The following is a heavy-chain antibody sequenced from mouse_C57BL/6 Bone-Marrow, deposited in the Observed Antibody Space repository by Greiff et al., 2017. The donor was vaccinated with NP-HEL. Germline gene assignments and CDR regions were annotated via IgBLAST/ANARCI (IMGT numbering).Heavy chain of an antibody. J-gene: IGHJ4*01. CDR1: GFNFKDDY. Sequence: EVQVVESGAELVRPGASVKLSCTASGFNFKDDYMHWVKQRPEQGLEWIGWIDPENGDTEDASKFQGKATITADTSSNTAYLHLSSLTSEDTAVCYCTTSGWGDVDDWGKGTSVTVSS. V-gene: IGHV14-4*01. CDR2: IDPENGDT. D-gene: IGHD1-2*01. CDR3: TTSGWGDVDD.